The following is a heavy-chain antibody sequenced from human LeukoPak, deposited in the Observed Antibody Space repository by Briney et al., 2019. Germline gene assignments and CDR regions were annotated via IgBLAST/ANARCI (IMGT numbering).Heavy chain of an antibody. V-gene: IGHV3-48*03. D-gene: IGHD6-13*01. CDR3: IPPAAGLRRTISTEYFQH. J-gene: IGHJ1*01. CDR1: GLTFSDYE. Sequence: PGGSLRLSCAAAGLTFSDYEMYWVRQAPGKGLAWVSYISNSGESIYYADSVKGRFTISRDNANKSLYLRMSSLRVEDTAIYYCIPPAAGLRRTISTEYFQHWGQGALVTVSS. CDR2: ISNSGESI.